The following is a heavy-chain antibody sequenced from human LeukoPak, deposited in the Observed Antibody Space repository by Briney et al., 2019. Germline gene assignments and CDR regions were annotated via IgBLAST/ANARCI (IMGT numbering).Heavy chain of an antibody. J-gene: IGHJ5*02. CDR2: IYSGGTT. V-gene: IGHV3-NL1*01. CDR1: GFTFSSYG. CDR3: ARAGDTAMVNCFDP. Sequence: GRSLRLSCAASGFTFSSYGMHWVRQAPGKGLEWVSVIYSGGTTYYADSVKGRFTISRDNSKNTLYLQMNSLRSEDTAVYYCARAGDTAMVNCFDPWGQGTLVTVSS. D-gene: IGHD5-18*01.